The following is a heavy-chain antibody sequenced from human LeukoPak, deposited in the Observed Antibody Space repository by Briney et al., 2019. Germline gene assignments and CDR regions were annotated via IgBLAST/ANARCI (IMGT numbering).Heavy chain of an antibody. Sequence: GGSLRLSCAASGFTFSSYAMHWVRQAPGKGLEWVAVISYDGSNKYYADSVKGRFTISRDNSKNTLYLQMNSLRAEDTAVYYCAKDPRGSYGYGGYFDYWGQGTLVTVSS. CDR2: ISYDGSNK. CDR1: GFTFSSYA. D-gene: IGHD5-18*01. V-gene: IGHV3-30-3*01. J-gene: IGHJ4*02. CDR3: AKDPRGSYGYGGYFDY.